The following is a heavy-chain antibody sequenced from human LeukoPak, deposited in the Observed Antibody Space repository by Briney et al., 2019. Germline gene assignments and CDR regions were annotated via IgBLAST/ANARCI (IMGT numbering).Heavy chain of an antibody. CDR3: ARVTGLRYFEN. Sequence: GGSLRLSCAASGFTVSSNFMSWVRQAPGKGLEWVSVIYSGGSTYYADSVKGRFTISRDNSKNTLHLQMNSLRAEDTAVYYCARVTGLRYFENWGQGTLVTVSS. CDR1: GFTVSSNF. J-gene: IGHJ4*02. V-gene: IGHV3-53*01. CDR2: IYSGGST. D-gene: IGHD3-9*01.